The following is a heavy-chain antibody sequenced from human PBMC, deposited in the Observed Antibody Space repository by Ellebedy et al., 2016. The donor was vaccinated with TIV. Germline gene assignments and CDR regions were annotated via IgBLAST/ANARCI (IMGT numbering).Heavy chain of an antibody. Sequence: GGSLRLSCAASGFTFNDFTMHWVRQAPDKGLEWLTSIRHDGLDKYYADSVKGRFTISRDNSKNTLFLQMSSLRPEDTAMYYCVKDRGDIIKDFDYWGQGTLVTVSS. CDR3: VKDRGDIIKDFDY. CDR2: IRHDGLDK. J-gene: IGHJ4*02. D-gene: IGHD2-21*02. CDR1: GFTFNDFT. V-gene: IGHV3-30*02.